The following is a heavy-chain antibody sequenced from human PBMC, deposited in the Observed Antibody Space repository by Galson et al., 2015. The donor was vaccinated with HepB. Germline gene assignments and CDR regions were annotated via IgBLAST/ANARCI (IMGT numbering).Heavy chain of an antibody. CDR2: IYSGGNT. J-gene: IGHJ3*02. D-gene: IGHD1-26*01. CDR1: GFNVSNNY. Sequence: SLRLSCAASGFNVSNNYMSWVRQAPGKGLEWVSIIYSGGNTFYADSVKGRLTISRDNSQNTLYLQMNSLRAEDTAIYYCARVANIAGAFDIWGQGTMVTVSS. V-gene: IGHV3-53*01. CDR3: ARVANIAGAFDI.